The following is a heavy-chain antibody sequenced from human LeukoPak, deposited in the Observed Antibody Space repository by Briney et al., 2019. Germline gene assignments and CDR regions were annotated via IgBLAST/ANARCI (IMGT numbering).Heavy chain of an antibody. J-gene: IGHJ4*02. CDR3: ARRYCSGGSCYALGY. CDR2: MNPNSGNT. Sequence: GASVKVSSKASGCTFTSYDINWGRQATGQGGVGMGWMNPNSGNTAYAQKFQGRVTMTSNTSISTAYMELSSLRSEDTAVYYCARRYCSGGSCYALGYWGQGTLVTVSS. V-gene: IGHV1-8*01. CDR1: GCTFTSYD. D-gene: IGHD2-15*01.